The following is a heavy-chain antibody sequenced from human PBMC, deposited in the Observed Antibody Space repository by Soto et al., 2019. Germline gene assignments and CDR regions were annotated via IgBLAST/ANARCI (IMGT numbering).Heavy chain of an antibody. V-gene: IGHV1-18*01. CDR1: GYTFTSHG. D-gene: IGHD3-10*01. CDR2: ISANNGDT. Sequence: QVQLVQSGAEVEKPGASLKVSCKASGYTFTSHGISWVRQAPGQGLEWMGWISANNGDTNYAQKFQGRVTVTTDTSTSTGYMELRSLRSEDTAVYYCARMVRGSNIDYYHYMDVWGKGTTVTVSS. CDR3: ARMVRGSNIDYYHYMDV. J-gene: IGHJ6*03.